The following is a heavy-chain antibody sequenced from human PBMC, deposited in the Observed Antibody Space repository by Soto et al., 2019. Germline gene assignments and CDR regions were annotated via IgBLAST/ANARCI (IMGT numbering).Heavy chain of an antibody. CDR1: GYTFTSYG. J-gene: IGHJ6*03. V-gene: IGHV1-18*01. Sequence: QVQLVQSGAEVKKPGASVKVSCKASGYTFTSYGISWVRQAPGQGLEWMGWISAYNDNTNYAQKLQGRVTLTTDASTSTAYMELRSLRSDDTAVYYCAGCGGDCQYYYYSYMDVWGKGTTVTVSS. D-gene: IGHD2-21*01. CDR2: ISAYNDNT. CDR3: AGCGGDCQYYYYSYMDV.